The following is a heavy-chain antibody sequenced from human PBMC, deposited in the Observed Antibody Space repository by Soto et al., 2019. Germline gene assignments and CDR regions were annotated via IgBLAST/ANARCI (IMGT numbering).Heavy chain of an antibody. V-gene: IGHV1-46*03. J-gene: IGHJ3*02. CDR2: INPSGGST. CDR3: ARDRECSGGSCYPRIAFDI. CDR1: GYTFTSYY. Sequence: GASVKVSCKASGYTFTSYYMHWVRQAPGQGLEWMGIINPSGGSTSYAQKFQGRVTMTRDTSTSTVYMELSSLRSEDTAVYYCARDRECSGGSCYPRIAFDIWGQGTMVTVSS. D-gene: IGHD2-15*01.